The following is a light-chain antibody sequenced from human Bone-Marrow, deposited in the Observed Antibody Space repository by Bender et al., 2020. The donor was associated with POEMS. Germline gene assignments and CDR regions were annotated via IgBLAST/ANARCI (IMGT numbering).Light chain of an antibody. Sequence: QSVLTQPPSASGTPGQRVTISCSGSNSNIGTNAVNWYQQFPGTAPKPLIYSVNQRPSGVPDRFYAFKSGTSASLAISGLQSEDEADYYCAAWDAGLSGGVCGGGNKLTGL. J-gene: IGLJ3*02. CDR3: AAWDAGLSGGV. V-gene: IGLV1-44*01. CDR2: SVN. CDR1: NSNIGTNA.